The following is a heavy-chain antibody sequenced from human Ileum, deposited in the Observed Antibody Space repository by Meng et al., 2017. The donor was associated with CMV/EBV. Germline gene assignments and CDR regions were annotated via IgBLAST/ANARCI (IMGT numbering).Heavy chain of an antibody. CDR2: INSDGSST. CDR3: ASSEYSNMLDY. V-gene: IGHV3-74*01. CDR1: GSAFRRYW. D-gene: IGHD6-13*01. Sequence: GGPLRLSCAASGSAFRRYWMHWVRQAPGKGLVWVSRINSDGSSTNYADSVKGRFTISRDNAKNTLHLQMNSLRAEDSAVYYCASSEYSNMLDYWGQGTLVTVSS. J-gene: IGHJ4*02.